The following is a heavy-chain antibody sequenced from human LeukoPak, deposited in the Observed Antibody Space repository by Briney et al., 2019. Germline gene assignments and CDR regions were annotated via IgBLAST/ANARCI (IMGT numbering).Heavy chain of an antibody. V-gene: IGHV3-23*01. CDR3: AKDRTIFGVAVGCLDY. D-gene: IGHD3-3*01. Sequence: GGSLRLSCAASGFTFSSYAMSWVRQAPGKGLEWVSAISGSGGSTYYADSVKGRFTISRDNSKNTLYLQMNSLRAEDTAVYYCAKDRTIFGVAVGCLDYWGQGTLVTVSS. CDR2: ISGSGGST. J-gene: IGHJ4*02. CDR1: GFTFSSYA.